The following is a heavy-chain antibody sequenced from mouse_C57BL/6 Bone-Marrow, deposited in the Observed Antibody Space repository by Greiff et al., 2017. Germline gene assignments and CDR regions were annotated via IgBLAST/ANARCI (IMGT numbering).Heavy chain of an antibody. J-gene: IGHJ2*01. CDR2: INPSTGGT. D-gene: IGHD4-1*01. CDR3: ARKQETGAYYFDY. V-gene: IGHV1-42*01. Sequence: EVQLQQSGPELVKPGASVKISCKASGYSFTGYYMNWVKQSPEKSLEWIGEINPSTGGTTYNQKFKAKATLTVDKSSSTAYMQLKSLTSEDSAVYYCARKQETGAYYFDYWGQGTTLTVSS. CDR1: GYSFTGYY.